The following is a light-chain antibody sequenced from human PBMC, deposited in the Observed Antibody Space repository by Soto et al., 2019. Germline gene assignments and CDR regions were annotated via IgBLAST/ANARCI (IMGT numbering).Light chain of an antibody. Sequence: EIVLTQSPGILSLSPGERATLSCRASQSITSSFLGWYQQKPGQAPRLLIYDVARRSAGVPDRFSASGSGTDFTLTISTLQPEDFAVYSCQQYGSSPRTFGQGTKVEMK. V-gene: IGKV3-20*01. CDR2: DVA. CDR3: QQYGSSPRT. J-gene: IGKJ1*01. CDR1: QSITSSF.